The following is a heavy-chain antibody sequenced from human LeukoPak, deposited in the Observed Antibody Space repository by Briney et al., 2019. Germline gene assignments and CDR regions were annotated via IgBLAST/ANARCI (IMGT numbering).Heavy chain of an antibody. J-gene: IGHJ3*02. Sequence: GGSLRLSCAASGFTFSSYAMSWVRPAPGEGLWWVSAVSGSGGSPYYADSVKGRFTISRDNSKNSLCLQMNSLRAEDMAVYYCARVGYAFDIWGQGTMVTVSS. CDR2: VSGSGGSP. V-gene: IGHV3-23*01. CDR1: GFTFSSYA. CDR3: ARVGYAFDI.